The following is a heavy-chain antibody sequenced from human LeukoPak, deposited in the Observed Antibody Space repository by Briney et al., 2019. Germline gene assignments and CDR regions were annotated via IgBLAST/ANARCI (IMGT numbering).Heavy chain of an antibody. J-gene: IGHJ4*02. CDR2: IIPILGIA. D-gene: IGHD3-22*01. CDR1: GGTFSNYA. Sequence: SVKVSCKASGGTFSNYAISWVRQAPGQGLEWMGRIIPILGIANYAQKFQGRVTTTADKSTSTAYMEQSSLRSEDTAVYYCARDWDGYYGSSGYYIDYWGQGTLVTVSS. CDR3: ARDWDGYYGSSGYYIDY. V-gene: IGHV1-69*04.